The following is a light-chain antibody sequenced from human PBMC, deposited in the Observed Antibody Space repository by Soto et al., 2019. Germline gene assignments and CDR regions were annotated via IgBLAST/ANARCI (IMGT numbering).Light chain of an antibody. CDR2: EVN. V-gene: IGLV2-8*01. CDR1: SSDVGGYNY. CDR3: SSYAGNNKLI. Sequence: QSALTQPPSASGHPGQSVTISCTGTSSDVGGYNYVSWYQQHPGKAPKALIYEVNKRPSGVSDRFSGSKSGNTASLTVSGLQAEDEGDDFCSSYAGNNKLIFGGGTKLTVL. J-gene: IGLJ2*01.